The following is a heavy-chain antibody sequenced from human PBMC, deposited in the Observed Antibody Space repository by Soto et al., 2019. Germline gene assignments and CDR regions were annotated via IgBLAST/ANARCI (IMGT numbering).Heavy chain of an antibody. CDR2: IYADGRT. V-gene: IGHV3-53*01. D-gene: IGHD3-16*01. CDR1: GFTVSNKY. CDR3: TRDPVDDRKGEY. J-gene: IGHJ4*01. Sequence: EVQLVESGGGLIQPGGSLRLSCAAYGFTVSNKYFSWVRQAPGKGLEWVSVIYADGRTFYADSVQGRFTIPRDSSKNTLFLQMHSLRVENTALYYCTRDPVDDRKGEYWGQGTLVTVSS.